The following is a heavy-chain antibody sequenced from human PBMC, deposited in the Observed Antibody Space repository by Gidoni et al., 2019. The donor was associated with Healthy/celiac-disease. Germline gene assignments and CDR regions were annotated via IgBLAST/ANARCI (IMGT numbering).Heavy chain of an antibody. Sequence: EVQLVESGGGLVQPGGSLRLSCAASGFTFSSYWMSWVRQAPGKGLEWGANIKQDGSEKYYVDSVKGRFTISRDNAKNSLYLQMNSLRAEDTAVYYCARDKIAVAGEGDYWGQGTLVTVSS. J-gene: IGHJ4*02. CDR2: IKQDGSEK. CDR1: GFTFSSYW. V-gene: IGHV3-7*03. CDR3: ARDKIAVAGEGDY. D-gene: IGHD6-19*01.